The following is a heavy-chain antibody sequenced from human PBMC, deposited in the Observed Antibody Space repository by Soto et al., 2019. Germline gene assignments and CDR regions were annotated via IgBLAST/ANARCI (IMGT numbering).Heavy chain of an antibody. CDR3: ARHDGPNCSGGSCPLWGGYYYYYYMDV. V-gene: IGHV4-59*08. CDR1: GGSISSYY. CDR2: IYYSGST. D-gene: IGHD2-15*01. J-gene: IGHJ6*03. Sequence: SETLSLTCTVSGGSISSYYWSWIRQPPGKGLEWIGYIYYSGSTNYNPSLKSRVTISVDTSKNQFSLKLSSVTAADTAVYYCARHDGPNCSGGSCPLWGGYYYYYYMDVWGKGTTVTVSS.